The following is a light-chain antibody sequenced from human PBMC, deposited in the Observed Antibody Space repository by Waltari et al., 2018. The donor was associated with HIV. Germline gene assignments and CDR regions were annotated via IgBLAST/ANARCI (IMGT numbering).Light chain of an antibody. CDR2: DVN. J-gene: IGLJ2*01. CDR3: RSFAGNYTVI. Sequence: QSALTQPRSVSGSPGQSVTISCTGTSNDVGGFNYVSWYHHPPGKAPKLIIYDVNQRPSGGPARFSGSKSGNTASLTISGLQTEDEADYYCRSFAGNYTVIFGGGTTVTVL. CDR1: SNDVGGFNY. V-gene: IGLV2-11*01.